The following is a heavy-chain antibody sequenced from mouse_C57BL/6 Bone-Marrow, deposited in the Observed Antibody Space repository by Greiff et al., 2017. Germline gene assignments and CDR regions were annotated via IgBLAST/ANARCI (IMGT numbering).Heavy chain of an antibody. J-gene: IGHJ4*01. CDR2: FYPGSGSI. CDR3: ARHASNCYAMDY. CDR1: GYTFTEYT. V-gene: IGHV1-62-2*01. Sequence: VKLQESGAELVKPGALVKLSCKASGYTFTEYTIHWVKQRSGQGLEWIGWFYPGSGSIKYNEKFKDKATLTADKSSSTVYMELSRLTSEDSAVYFCARHASNCYAMDYWGQGTSVTVSS. D-gene: IGHD4-1*01.